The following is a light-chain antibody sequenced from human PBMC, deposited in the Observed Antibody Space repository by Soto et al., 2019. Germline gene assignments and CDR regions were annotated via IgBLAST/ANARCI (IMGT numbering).Light chain of an antibody. CDR1: QGISSF. J-gene: IGKJ3*01. Sequence: IRMTQSPSSFSASTGDRVTITCRASQGISSFLAWYQQKPGKAPNLLIYAASTLQSGVPSRFSGSGSGTDFTLTISCLQSEDFATYYCQQYYDYPFTFGPGTKVDIK. CDR3: QQYYDYPFT. CDR2: AAS. V-gene: IGKV1-8*01.